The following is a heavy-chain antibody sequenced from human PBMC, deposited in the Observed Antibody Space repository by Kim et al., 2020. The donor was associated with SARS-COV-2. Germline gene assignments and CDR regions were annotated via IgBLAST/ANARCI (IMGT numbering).Heavy chain of an antibody. Sequence: GGSLRLSCTASGFTFSDYYMTWIRQAPGKGLEWVSYISSTGNTIDYADSVKGRFTISRDNAKNSLYLQMNSLRAEDTALYYCASAGSRADFYFDYWGQG. J-gene: IGHJ4*02. CDR1: GFTFSDYY. D-gene: IGHD3-3*01. CDR2: ISSTGNTI. V-gene: IGHV3-11*04. CDR3: ASAGSRADFYFDY.